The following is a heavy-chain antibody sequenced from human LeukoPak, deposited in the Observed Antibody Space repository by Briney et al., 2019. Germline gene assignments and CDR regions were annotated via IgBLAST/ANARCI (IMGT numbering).Heavy chain of an antibody. CDR2: IYSGGST. CDR1: GFTFSSNY. CDR3: ARDLMVRGVANWFDP. J-gene: IGHJ5*02. V-gene: IGHV3-66*01. D-gene: IGHD3-10*01. Sequence: GGSLRLSCAASGFTFSSNYMSWVRQAPGKGLEWVSVIYSGGSTYYADSVKGRFTISRDNSKNTLYLQMNSLRAEDTAVYYCARDLMVRGVANWFDPWGQGTLVTVSS.